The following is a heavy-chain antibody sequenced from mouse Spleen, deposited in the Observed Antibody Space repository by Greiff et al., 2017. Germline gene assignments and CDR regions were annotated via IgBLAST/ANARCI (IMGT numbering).Heavy chain of an antibody. Sequence: EVKLVESGGGLVKPGGSLKLSCAASGFTFSDYGMHWVRQAPEKGLEWVAYISSGSSTIYYADTVKGRFTISRDNAKDTLFLQMTSLRSEDTAMYYCARRNRWVFDYWGQGTTLTVSS. CDR2: ISSGSSTI. J-gene: IGHJ2*01. D-gene: IGHD2-14*01. CDR3: ARRNRWVFDY. CDR1: GFTFSDYG. V-gene: IGHV5-17*01.